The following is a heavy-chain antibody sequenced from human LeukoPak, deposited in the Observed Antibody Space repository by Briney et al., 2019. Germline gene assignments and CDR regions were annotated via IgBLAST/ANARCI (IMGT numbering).Heavy chain of an antibody. CDR3: AKAYNDVWFGELSNDAFDI. J-gene: IGHJ3*02. CDR1: GFTFSSYG. V-gene: IGHV3-23*01. CDR2: ISGSGGST. Sequence: GGSLRLSCAASGFTFSSYGMSWVRQAPGKGLEWVSAISGSGGSTYYADSVKGRFTISRDNSKNTLYLQMNSLRAEDTAVYYCAKAYNDVWFGELSNDAFDIWGQGTMVTVSS. D-gene: IGHD3-10*01.